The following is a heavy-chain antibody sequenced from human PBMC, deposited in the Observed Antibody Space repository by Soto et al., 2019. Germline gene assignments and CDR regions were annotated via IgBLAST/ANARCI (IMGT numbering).Heavy chain of an antibody. J-gene: IGHJ4*02. CDR1: GFSFRTYA. D-gene: IGHD6-13*01. CDR3: AKDPCSSWYCKYFEY. Sequence: EVQLLESGGGLVQPGESLRLSCVGSGFSFRTYAMNWVRQSPGKGLEWVSGISAHDGSTLYADSVRGRFTISRDNSKNTLYLQMNSLRAEDTAVYYCAKDPCSSWYCKYFEYWGQGTQVTVSS. V-gene: IGHV3-23*01. CDR2: ISAHDGST.